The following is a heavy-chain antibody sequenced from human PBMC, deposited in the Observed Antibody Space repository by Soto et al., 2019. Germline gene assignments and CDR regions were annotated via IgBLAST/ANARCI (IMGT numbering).Heavy chain of an antibody. Sequence: QVHLRESGPGLVKPSETLSLSCTVSDGSISNFYWSWIRQPPGKGLDWIGYISSSGNTNYNPSLKSRVSISVDTSKNQFALNLTSVTAADTGVYYCARAPMVLTRSYFDSWGQGTPVTVSS. V-gene: IGHV4-59*01. CDR3: ARAPMVLTRSYFDS. J-gene: IGHJ4*02. D-gene: IGHD3-22*01. CDR1: DGSISNFY. CDR2: ISSSGNT.